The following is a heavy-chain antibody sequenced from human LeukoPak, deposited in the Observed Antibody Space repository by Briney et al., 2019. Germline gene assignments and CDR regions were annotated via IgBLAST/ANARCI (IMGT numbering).Heavy chain of an antibody. V-gene: IGHV3-23*01. D-gene: IGHD6-19*01. CDR3: GKTTTGYSSGRNPAWPVDY. J-gene: IGHJ4*02. Sequence: GGSLRLSCTASGFTFSSYAMYWVRQAPGKGLEWVSGIFGSGGSAHYADSVKGRFTISRDNSQNTVSLQMNSLRAEDTAVYYCGKTTTGYSSGRNPAWPVDYWGQGTLVTVSS. CDR2: IFGSGGSA. CDR1: GFTFSSYA.